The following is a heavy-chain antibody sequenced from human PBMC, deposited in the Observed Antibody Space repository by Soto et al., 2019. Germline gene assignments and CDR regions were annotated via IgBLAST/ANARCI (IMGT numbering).Heavy chain of an antibody. V-gene: IGHV3-53*01. Sequence: EVQLVESGGGLIQPGGSLKLPCAASGFTVSGNYMSWVRQAPGKGLDWVSPIYSGGSTYSAASVKGRFTISRDNPKNTLYLQMNSLRAEDTAVYYCARGLYFYDNSGYLPFDYWGQGNLVTVSS. CDR1: GFTVSGNY. CDR2: IYSGGST. J-gene: IGHJ4*02. D-gene: IGHD3-22*01. CDR3: ARGLYFYDNSGYLPFDY.